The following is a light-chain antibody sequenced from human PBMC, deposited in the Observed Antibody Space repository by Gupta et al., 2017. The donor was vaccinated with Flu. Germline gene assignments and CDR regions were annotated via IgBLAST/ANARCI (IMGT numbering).Light chain of an antibody. J-gene: IGKJ4*01. CDR3: QQYYSNTLT. Sequence: DIVMTQSPDSLAVSLGERATINCKSSQSVLYSSKNKNYLAWYQQKPGQPPKLLIYWASTRESGVPDRFSGSGSGTDFTLTIISLQAEDVAVYYCQQYYSNTLTFGGGTKVEIK. V-gene: IGKV4-1*01. CDR1: QSVLYSSKNKNY. CDR2: WAS.